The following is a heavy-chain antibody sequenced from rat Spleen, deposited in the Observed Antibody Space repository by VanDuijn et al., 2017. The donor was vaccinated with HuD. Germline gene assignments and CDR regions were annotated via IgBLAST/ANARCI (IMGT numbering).Heavy chain of an antibody. Sequence: QVQLKESGPGLVQPSQTLSLTCTVSGFSLSSYGVIWVRQPPGKGLEWMGMIWNTGGIRYNSALKSRLSISKDTSKSQVFLKMNNLQTEDTAIYFCARFGSPFDYWGQGVMVTVSS. D-gene: IGHD3-7*01. J-gene: IGHJ2*01. CDR3: ARFGSPFDY. CDR2: IWNTGGI. V-gene: IGHV2-13*01. CDR1: GFSLSSYG.